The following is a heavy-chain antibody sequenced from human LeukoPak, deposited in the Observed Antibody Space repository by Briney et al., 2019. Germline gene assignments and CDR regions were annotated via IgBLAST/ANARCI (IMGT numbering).Heavy chain of an antibody. J-gene: IGHJ4*02. V-gene: IGHV3-64*01. CDR2: ISSDGGTT. Sequence: GGSLRLSCAASGFTFSRFPMHWVRQAPGKGLKYVSAISSDGGTTYYANSVRGRFTISRDNSRNTLYLQMGSLRPEDMAMYYCAREVAYYDYWGQGTLVTVSS. CDR3: AREVAYYDY. CDR1: GFTFSRFP. D-gene: IGHD2-15*01.